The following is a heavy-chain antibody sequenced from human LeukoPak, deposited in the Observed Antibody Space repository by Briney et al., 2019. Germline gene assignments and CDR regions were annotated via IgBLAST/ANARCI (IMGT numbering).Heavy chain of an antibody. J-gene: IGHJ5*02. V-gene: IGHV4-39*07. CDR2: IYYSGGT. CDR3: ARAYCSGGSCYSSRGMFDP. D-gene: IGHD2-15*01. CDR1: GASISGSGYY. Sequence: SETLSLTCAVSGASISGSGYYWGWIRQPPGKGLEWIGSIYYSGGTYYNPSLKSRVTISVDTSKNQFSLKLSSVTAADTAVYYCARAYCSGGSCYSSRGMFDPWGHGTLVTVSS.